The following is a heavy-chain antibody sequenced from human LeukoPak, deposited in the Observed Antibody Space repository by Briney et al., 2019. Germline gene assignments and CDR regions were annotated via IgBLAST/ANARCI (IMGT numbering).Heavy chain of an antibody. Sequence: SETLSLTCTVSGGSLSRYYWSWIRQPPGKGLEWIGWLGYIHNTGSTSYSPSLRSRVSISVDTSKNQISLMLNSLNASDTAVYCGARRLKSSSWFYGMDVWGEGTTVTVSS. CDR1: GGSLSRYY. CDR2: IHNTGST. D-gene: IGHD6-13*01. J-gene: IGHJ6*04. V-gene: IGHV4-4*09. CDR3: ARRLKSSSWFYGMDV.